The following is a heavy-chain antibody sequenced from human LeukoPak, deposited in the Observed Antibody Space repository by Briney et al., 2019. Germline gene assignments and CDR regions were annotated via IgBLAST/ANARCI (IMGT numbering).Heavy chain of an antibody. D-gene: IGHD2-15*01. J-gene: IGHJ6*02. CDR1: GFTFSDYY. CDR3: AKDEEVVVGYYYYGMDV. V-gene: IGHV3-23*01. CDR2: ISGSGGST. Sequence: GGSLRLSCAASGFTFSDYYMSWIRQAPGKGLEWVSAISGSGGSTYYADSVKGRFTISRDNSKNTLYLQMNSLRAEDTAVYYCAKDEEVVVGYYYYGMDVWGQGTTVTVSS.